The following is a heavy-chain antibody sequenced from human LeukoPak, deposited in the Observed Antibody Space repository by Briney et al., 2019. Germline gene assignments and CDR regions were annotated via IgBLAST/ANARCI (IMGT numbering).Heavy chain of an antibody. J-gene: IGHJ4*02. V-gene: IGHV3-7*01. Sequence: GGSLRLSCAASGFSLSDYWMSWVRQAPGKGLEWVGKTGADGSEKYYVDSVKGRFTLSRDNARNSLYLQMNSLRDEDTAVYYCVRGGANRFDHWGQGILVAVSS. D-gene: IGHD1-26*01. CDR2: TGADGSEK. CDR3: VRGGANRFDH. CDR1: GFSLSDYW.